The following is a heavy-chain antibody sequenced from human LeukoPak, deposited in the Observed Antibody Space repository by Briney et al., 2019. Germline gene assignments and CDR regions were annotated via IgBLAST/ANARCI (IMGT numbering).Heavy chain of an antibody. CDR1: GYIFTTYW. V-gene: IGHV5-51*01. CDR3: ARHLLAAAGTGDY. J-gene: IGHJ4*02. D-gene: IGHD6-13*01. Sequence: GESLKISCKGSGYIFTTYWIGWVRQMPGKGLEWMGIIYPGDSDTRYSPSFQGQVTISADKSISTAYLQWSSLKASDTAIYYCARHLLAAAGTGDYWGQGTLVTVSS. CDR2: IYPGDSDT.